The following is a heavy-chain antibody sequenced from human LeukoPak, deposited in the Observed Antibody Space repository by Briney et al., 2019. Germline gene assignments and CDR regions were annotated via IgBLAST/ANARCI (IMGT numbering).Heavy chain of an antibody. Sequence: GGSLRLSCAASGLIFSSYAMTWVRQAPGKGLEWVSSFGLYGGTTHYADSVKGRFTISRDNSKNTLYLQMTSLRADDTAVYYCVKDSSTTSWYFAFDVWGQGTMVAVSS. CDR3: VKDSSTTSWYFAFDV. CDR1: GLIFSSYA. D-gene: IGHD2-2*01. CDR2: FGLYGGTT. J-gene: IGHJ3*01. V-gene: IGHV3-23*01.